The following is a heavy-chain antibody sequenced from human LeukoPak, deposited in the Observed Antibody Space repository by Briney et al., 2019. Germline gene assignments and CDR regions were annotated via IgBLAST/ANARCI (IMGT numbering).Heavy chain of an antibody. V-gene: IGHV3-53*01. J-gene: IGHJ3*02. Sequence: GGSLRLSCAASGFTVSSNYMSWVRQAPGKGLEWVSVIYSGGSTYYADSVKGRFTISRDNSKNTLYLQMNSLRAEDTAVYYCARPGWYCSSTSCYGASHDAFDIWGQGTMVTVSS. CDR2: IYSGGST. D-gene: IGHD2-2*01. CDR1: GFTVSSNY. CDR3: ARPGWYCSSTSCYGASHDAFDI.